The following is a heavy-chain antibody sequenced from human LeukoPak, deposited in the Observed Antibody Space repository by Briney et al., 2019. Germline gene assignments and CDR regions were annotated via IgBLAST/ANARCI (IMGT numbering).Heavy chain of an antibody. J-gene: IGHJ4*02. D-gene: IGHD3-10*01. Sequence: SETLSLTCAVSGGSFSGYSWTWIRQPPGRGLEWIGEIDDTGSATYNTSLQSRVTMSVDTSKRQFSLTLTSVTAADRAVYYCAREVPYFSASGRRRYVFDFWGQGSLVTVSS. V-gene: IGHV4-34*01. CDR3: AREVPYFSASGRRRYVFDF. CDR2: IDDTGSA. CDR1: GGSFSGYS.